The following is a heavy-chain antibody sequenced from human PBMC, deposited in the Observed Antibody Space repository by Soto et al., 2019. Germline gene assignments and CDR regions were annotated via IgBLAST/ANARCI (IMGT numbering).Heavy chain of an antibody. CDR1: SGSLSGYY. Sequence: QVQLHQWGAGLLKPSETLSLACCLYSGSLSGYYWSWIRQLPGKGLEWIGEISPGGTTNYSPSLKSRVSISVDTSKNQFSLNLTALTAADTAVYYCARAPKVSGSAQTRPDFWGQGSLVTVSS. V-gene: IGHV4-34*01. D-gene: IGHD6-6*01. J-gene: IGHJ4*02. CDR2: ISPGGTT. CDR3: ARAPKVSGSAQTRPDF.